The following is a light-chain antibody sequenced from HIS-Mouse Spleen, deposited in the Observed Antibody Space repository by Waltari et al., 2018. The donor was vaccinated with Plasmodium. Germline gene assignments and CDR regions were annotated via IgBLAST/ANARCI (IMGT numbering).Light chain of an antibody. J-gene: IGLJ2*01. CDR2: LNSDGSH. CDR3: QTWGTGMGV. CDR1: SGHSSYA. Sequence: QLVLTQSPSASAPLGASVKLTCTPSSGHSSYALAWPQQQPEKGPRYLMKLNSDGSHSKGDGIPDRFSGSSSGAERYLTISSLQSEDEADYYCQTWGTGMGVFGGGTKLTVL. V-gene: IGLV4-69*01.